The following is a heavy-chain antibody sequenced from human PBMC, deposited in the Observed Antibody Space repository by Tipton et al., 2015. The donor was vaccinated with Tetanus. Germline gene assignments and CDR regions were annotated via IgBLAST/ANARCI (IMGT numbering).Heavy chain of an antibody. D-gene: IGHD2-15*01. CDR1: GFTLSAFA. J-gene: IGHJ6*01. CDR2: IGSSGTYM. Sequence: SLRLSCAASGFTLSAFAMNWVRQAPGKGLEWVSYIGSSGTYMYYADSVRGRFTISRDNAQNSLYLQLDRLRAEDTAVYYCARVGYCTSGICYSPLYYFGLHVWAQGPAVTVPS. V-gene: IGHV3-21*05. CDR3: ARVGYCTSGICYSPLYYFGLHV.